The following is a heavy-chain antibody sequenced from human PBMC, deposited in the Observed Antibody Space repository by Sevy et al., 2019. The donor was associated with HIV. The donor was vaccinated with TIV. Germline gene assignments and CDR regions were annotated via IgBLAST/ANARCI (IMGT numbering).Heavy chain of an antibody. CDR1: GFTFTLYA. CDR2: ISYSGTNK. Sequence: GGSLRLSCAASGFTFTLYAIHWVRQAPGKGLEWVALISYSGTNKYYADSVKGRFTISRDDSKNTAYLQMNNLRTVDTAVYYCARVAVEYCTDDCYHRFDYWGQGTQVTVSS. D-gene: IGHD2-21*02. J-gene: IGHJ4*02. CDR3: ARVAVEYCTDDCYHRFDY. V-gene: IGHV3-30-3*01.